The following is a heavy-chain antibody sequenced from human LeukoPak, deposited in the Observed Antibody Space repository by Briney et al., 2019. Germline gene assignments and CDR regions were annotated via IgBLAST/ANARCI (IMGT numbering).Heavy chain of an antibody. Sequence: PSHTLSLPCAVYGRFYSGYYWSWIRQPPGKGLEWIGRINHRGSTNYNTSLTSRGTKSVDTAKNQFSLKLSSVTAADTAVYYCGRAFDIWGQGTMVTVSS. CDR2: INHRGST. CDR1: GRFYSGYY. J-gene: IGHJ3*02. V-gene: IGHV4-34*01. CDR3: GRAFDI.